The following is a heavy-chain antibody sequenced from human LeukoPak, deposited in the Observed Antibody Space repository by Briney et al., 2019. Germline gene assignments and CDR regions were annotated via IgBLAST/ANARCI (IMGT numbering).Heavy chain of an antibody. CDR2: ISYVGSNK. CDR3: AKESWSYGDYGFDP. CDR1: GFTFSSYG. J-gene: IGHJ5*02. V-gene: IGHV3-30*18. Sequence: GGSLRLSWAASGFTFSSYGMHWVRQAPGKWLGWVAVISYVGSNKYYADSVKGRFTISRGNSKHTLYLQMNSLRAEDTAVYYCAKESWSYGDYGFDPWGQGTMVAVSS. D-gene: IGHD4-17*01.